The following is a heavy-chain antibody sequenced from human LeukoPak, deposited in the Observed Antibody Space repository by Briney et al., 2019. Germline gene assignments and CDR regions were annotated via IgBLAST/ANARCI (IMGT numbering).Heavy chain of an antibody. V-gene: IGHV4-34*01. CDR1: GRSLIGSY. Sequence: PSETLSLTCAVHGRSLIGSYCRSVRQPPAKGLEWIGEINHSGSPNYKPPLKSRVTISVETYKNQFTLKLSSVTAADRAVYYCARGRGLITSSFDYWGQGTLVTVSS. D-gene: IGHD1-14*01. CDR2: INHSGSP. CDR3: ARGRGLITSSFDY. J-gene: IGHJ4*02.